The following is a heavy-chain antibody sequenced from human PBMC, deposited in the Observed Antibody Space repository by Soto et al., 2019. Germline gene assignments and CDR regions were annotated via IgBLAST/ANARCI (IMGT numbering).Heavy chain of an antibody. D-gene: IGHD3-10*01. V-gene: IGHV5-51*01. CDR2: IFTRDSET. CDR1: GHLFNNHW. J-gene: IGHJ5*02. CDR3: ARGYFDSGHGYDL. Sequence: PGESLKISCKGPGHLFNNHWISWVCQTPGKGLEWMGLIFTRDSETKTSPSFQGHVSFSVDNSINTVYLQWTSLKTTDTGIYFCARGYFDSGHGYDLWGQGTLVTVSS.